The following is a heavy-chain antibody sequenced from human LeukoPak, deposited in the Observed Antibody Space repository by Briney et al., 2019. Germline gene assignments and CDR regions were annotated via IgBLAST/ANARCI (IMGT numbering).Heavy chain of an antibody. D-gene: IGHD3-9*01. CDR2: ISAYNGNT. J-gene: IGHJ4*02. V-gene: IGHV1-18*01. CDR3: ARDLLQYFDWLTMAGY. Sequence: ASVKVPCKASGYTFTSYGISWVRQAPGQGLEWMGWISAYNGNTKYAQRLQGRVTMTTDTSTTTAYVELRSLRSDDTAVYYCARDLLQYFDWLTMAGYWGQGTLVSVSS. CDR1: GYTFTSYG.